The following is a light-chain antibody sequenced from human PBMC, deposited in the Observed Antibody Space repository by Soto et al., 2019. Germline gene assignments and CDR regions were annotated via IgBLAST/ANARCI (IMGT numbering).Light chain of an antibody. Sequence: DIQMTQSPSSLGASVGDRVTISCRASQGIANYLAWYQQKPGEVPNLLIFAASTWHSGVSSRFTGSGSGTEFTLTLSSLQPADVATYYCQKYNWPPFTFGPGNKVEIK. CDR3: QKYNWPPFT. CDR1: QGIANY. V-gene: IGKV1-27*01. CDR2: AAS. J-gene: IGKJ3*01.